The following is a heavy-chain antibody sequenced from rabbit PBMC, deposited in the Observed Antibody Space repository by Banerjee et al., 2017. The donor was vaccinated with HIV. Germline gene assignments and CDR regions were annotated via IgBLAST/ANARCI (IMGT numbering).Heavy chain of an antibody. V-gene: IGHV1S47*01. CDR2: FDPVFGTT. CDR1: GFDFTTYG. CDR3: VRNSDGGAGYGYPTRLNL. Sequence: QEQLEESGGGLVQPGGSLTLSCKASGFDFTTYGVSWVRQAPGKGLEWIAHFDPVFGTTYYASWVNVRFTVSSHNAQNTLYLELNSLTVADTATYFCVRNSDGGAGYGYPTRLNLWGPGTLVTVS. J-gene: IGHJ3*01. D-gene: IGHD6-1*01.